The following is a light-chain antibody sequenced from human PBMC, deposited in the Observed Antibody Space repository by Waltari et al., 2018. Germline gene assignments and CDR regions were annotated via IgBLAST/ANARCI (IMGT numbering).Light chain of an antibody. J-gene: IGLJ3*02. Sequence: QTVVTQEPSLTVSPGGTVTLTCASNTGAVTGGFYPNWFQQKPGQAPRALIYSTNMRHSWTPARFSGSLLGGKAALTLSGVQPEDEAEYYCLLYFGGARGVFGGRTKLTVL. CDR2: STN. CDR3: LLYFGGARGV. V-gene: IGLV7-43*01. CDR1: TGAVTGGFY.